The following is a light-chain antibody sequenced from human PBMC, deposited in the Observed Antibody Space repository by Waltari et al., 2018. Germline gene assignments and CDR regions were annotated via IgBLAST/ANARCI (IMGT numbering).Light chain of an antibody. CDR2: GTS. V-gene: IGKV3-20*01. J-gene: IGKJ3*01. Sequence: EIVLTQFPGTLSLSPGERVILSCRASQSIRSQLAWYQQKPGQAPRLLIYGTSNRATGSPDRFSGSASVTDFSLTISRLDPEDCAVYYCQHYLNLPVAFGPGTKVEIK. CDR3: QHYLNLPVA. CDR1: QSIRSQ.